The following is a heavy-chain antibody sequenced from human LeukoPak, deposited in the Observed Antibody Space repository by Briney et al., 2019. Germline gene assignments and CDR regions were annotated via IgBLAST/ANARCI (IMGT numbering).Heavy chain of an antibody. J-gene: IGHJ4*02. V-gene: IGHV3-23*01. CDR2: ISGSGNST. D-gene: IGHD1-1*01. Sequence: GGSLRLSCAAPGFTFSSHAMCWVRQAPGKGPEWVSGISGSGNSTYYADSVKGRFTISRDNSKNTVYLQMNSLRAEDTALYYCARAPPGSNWKNYFDYWGQGTLVTVSS. CDR3: ARAPPGSNWKNYFDY. CDR1: GFTFSSHA.